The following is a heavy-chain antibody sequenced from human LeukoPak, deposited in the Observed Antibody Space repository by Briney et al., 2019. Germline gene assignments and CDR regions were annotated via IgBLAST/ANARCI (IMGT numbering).Heavy chain of an antibody. V-gene: IGHV3-53*01. CDR2: IYSGGST. J-gene: IGHJ4*02. D-gene: IGHD2-15*01. CDR3: ASATSAAAYRFDY. Sequence: GGSLRLSCAASGFTVSSNYMSWVRQAPGKGLEWVSVIYSGGSTYYADSVKGRFTISRDNSKNTLYLQMNSLRAEDTAVYYCASATSAAAYRFDYWGQGTLVTVSS. CDR1: GFTVSSNY.